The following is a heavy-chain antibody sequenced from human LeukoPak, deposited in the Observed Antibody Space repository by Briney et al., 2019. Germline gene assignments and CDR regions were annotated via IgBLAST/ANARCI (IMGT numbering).Heavy chain of an antibody. D-gene: IGHD5-12*01. CDR1: GFTFSSYA. Sequence: GGSLRLSCAASGFTFSSYAMSWVRQAPGKGLEWVSAISGSGGSTYYADSVKGRFTISRDSSKNTLYLQMNNLRADGTAVYYCAKDHGTLGLRLRGRSCPDYWGQGTLVTVST. CDR3: AKDHGTLGLRLRGRSCPDY. CDR2: ISGSGGST. J-gene: IGHJ4*02. V-gene: IGHV3-23*01.